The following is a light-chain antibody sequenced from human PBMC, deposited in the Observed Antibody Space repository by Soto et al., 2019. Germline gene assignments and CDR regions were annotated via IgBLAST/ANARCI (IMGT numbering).Light chain of an antibody. CDR1: SSDIGTYDS. V-gene: IGLV2-14*01. CDR3: SSYTTFSTLV. Sequence: SALTQPASVSGSPGQSITIPCTGTSSDIGTYDSVSWYQQYPGKAPKLIIYDVANRPSGVSDRLSGSKSGNTASLTISGLQAEDEADYYCSSYTTFSTLVLGGGTKLTVL. J-gene: IGLJ3*02. CDR2: DVA.